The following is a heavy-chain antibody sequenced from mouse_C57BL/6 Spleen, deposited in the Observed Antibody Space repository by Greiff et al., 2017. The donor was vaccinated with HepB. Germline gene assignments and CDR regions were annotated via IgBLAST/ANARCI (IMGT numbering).Heavy chain of an antibody. Sequence: VQLQQPGAELVMPGASVKLSCKASGYTFTSYWMHWVKQRLGQGLEWIGEIDPSDSYTNYNQKFKGKSTLTVDKSSSTAYMQLSSLTSEDSAVYYCARWGAQSFDYWGQGTTLTVSS. J-gene: IGHJ2*01. D-gene: IGHD3-2*02. CDR2: IDPSDSYT. CDR3: ARWGAQSFDY. V-gene: IGHV1-69*01. CDR1: GYTFTSYW.